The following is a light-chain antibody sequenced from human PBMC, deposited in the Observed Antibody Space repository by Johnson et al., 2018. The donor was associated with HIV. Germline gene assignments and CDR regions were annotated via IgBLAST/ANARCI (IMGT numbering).Light chain of an antibody. CDR3: GAWDSSLSAYV. V-gene: IGLV1-51*01. J-gene: IGLJ1*01. CDR1: SSNIGNNY. CDR2: DNN. Sequence: QSVLTQPPSVSAAPGQKVTISCSGSSSNIGNNYVSWYQQVPGTAPKLLIYDNNRRPSGIPDRFSGSKSGSSATLGITGLQTGDEADYYCGAWDSSLSAYVFGTGTQVTV.